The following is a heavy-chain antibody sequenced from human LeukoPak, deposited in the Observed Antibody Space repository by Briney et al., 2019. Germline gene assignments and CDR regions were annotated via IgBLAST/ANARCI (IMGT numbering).Heavy chain of an antibody. Sequence: GASVKVPCKASGYTFTGYYMHWVRQAPGQGLEWMGRINPNSGGTNYAQKFQGRVTMTRDTSISTAYMELSRLRSDDTAVYYCARIVVIGQYDIDYWGQGTLVTVSS. J-gene: IGHJ4*02. CDR1: GYTFTGYY. V-gene: IGHV1-2*06. CDR2: INPNSGGT. D-gene: IGHD3-22*01. CDR3: ARIVVIGQYDIDY.